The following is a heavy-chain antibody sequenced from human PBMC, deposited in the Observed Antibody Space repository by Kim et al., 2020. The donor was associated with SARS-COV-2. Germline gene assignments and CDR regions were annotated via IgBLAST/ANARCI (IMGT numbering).Heavy chain of an antibody. CDR3: AKDRYCTNGVCSENYFDY. CDR2: ISDNGGVT. CDR1: GFSFGTYG. V-gene: IGHV3-23*01. D-gene: IGHD2-8*01. J-gene: IGHJ4*02. Sequence: GGSLRLSCGVSGFSFGTYGMSWVRQAPGKGLEWVSVISDNGGVTHYSDSVKGRFTISRDNSKNTVYLQMNSLTAEDTAVYYCAKDRYCTNGVCSENYFDYWGQGTLVTVSS.